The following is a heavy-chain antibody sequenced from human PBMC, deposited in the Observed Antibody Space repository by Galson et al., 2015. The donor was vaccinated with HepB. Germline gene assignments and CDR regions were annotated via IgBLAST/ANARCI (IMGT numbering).Heavy chain of an antibody. CDR2: ISGYGTHI. D-gene: IGHD3-10*01. J-gene: IGHJ4*02. CDR1: GFTFSSYS. Sequence: SLRLSCAASGFTFSSYSMNWVRQAPGKGLGWVSSISGYGTHIYYADSMRGRFTISRDNAKNSLSLQMNSLRAEDTAVYYCARGSDYDSGSYYNVPDHWGQGTLVTVSS. V-gene: IGHV3-21*01. CDR3: ARGSDYDSGSYYNVPDH.